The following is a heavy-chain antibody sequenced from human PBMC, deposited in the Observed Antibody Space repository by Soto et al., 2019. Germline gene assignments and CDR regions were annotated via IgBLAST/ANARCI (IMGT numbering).Heavy chain of an antibody. CDR2: IIPIVGTA. CDR3: ARATYYDSSGHKYYFDY. Sequence: QVQLVQSGAEVKKPGSSVKVSCKASGGTFSSYAISWVRQAPGQGLEWMGGIIPIVGTANYAQKFQGRVTITADKSTSTAYMELSSLRSEDTAVYYCARATYYDSSGHKYYFDYWGQGTLVTVSS. CDR1: GGTFSSYA. D-gene: IGHD3-22*01. J-gene: IGHJ4*02. V-gene: IGHV1-69*06.